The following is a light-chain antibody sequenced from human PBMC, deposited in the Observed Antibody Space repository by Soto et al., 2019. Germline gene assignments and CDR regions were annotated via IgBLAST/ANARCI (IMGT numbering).Light chain of an antibody. V-gene: IGKV3-20*02. CDR1: QRVSSSY. J-gene: IGKJ1*01. CDR3: LQDYGDSWT. CDR2: AAS. Sequence: EIVLTQSPGTLSLSPGERATLSCRASQRVSSSYLAWYQQKPGQAPRLLIYAASNLYTGVPSRFSGSRSGTEFTLTISSLQPEDFASYYCLQDYGDSWTFGEGTKVDIK.